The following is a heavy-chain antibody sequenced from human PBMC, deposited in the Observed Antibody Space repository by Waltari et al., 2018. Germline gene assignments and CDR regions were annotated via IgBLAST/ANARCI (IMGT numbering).Heavy chain of an antibody. D-gene: IGHD4-17*01. J-gene: IGHJ4*02. Sequence: EAQLVESGGGLIQPGGSLRLSCAASGFTVSSNYMSWVRQTPGKGLEWFSVIYSGGSTYYADSVKGRFTISRDNSKNTLYLQMNSLRAEDTAVYYCASSAPGDYAFDYWGQGTLVTVSS. CDR3: ASSAPGDYAFDY. CDR1: GFTVSSNY. V-gene: IGHV3-53*01. CDR2: IYSGGST.